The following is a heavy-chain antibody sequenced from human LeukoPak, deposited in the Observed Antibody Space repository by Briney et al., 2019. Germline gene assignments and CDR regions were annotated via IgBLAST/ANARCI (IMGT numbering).Heavy chain of an antibody. Sequence: GASVKVSCKASGYTFTSYAMHWVRQAPGQRLEWMGWINAGNGNTKYSQKFQGRVTMTRDTSTSTVYMELSSLRSEDTAVYYCARGLGYCSSTSCYYGRAPFDYWGQGTLVTVSS. CDR1: GYTFTSYA. J-gene: IGHJ4*02. V-gene: IGHV1-3*01. CDR3: ARGLGYCSSTSCYYGRAPFDY. CDR2: INAGNGNT. D-gene: IGHD2-2*01.